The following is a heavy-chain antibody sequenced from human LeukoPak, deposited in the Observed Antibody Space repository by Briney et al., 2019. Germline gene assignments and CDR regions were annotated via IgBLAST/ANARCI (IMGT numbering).Heavy chain of an antibody. V-gene: IGHV3-23*01. CDR2: LSGVGSST. CDR3: ARPNREGLTLLFHAFDF. Sequence: GGSLRLSCAASGFTFDDYAMHWVRQAPGKGLEWVTALSGVGSSTHYADSVKGRFTISRDNSRNTLYLQMNSLRAEDTAVYYCARPNREGLTLLFHAFDFWGQGTMVTVSS. D-gene: IGHD3-9*01. CDR1: GFTFDDYA. J-gene: IGHJ3*01.